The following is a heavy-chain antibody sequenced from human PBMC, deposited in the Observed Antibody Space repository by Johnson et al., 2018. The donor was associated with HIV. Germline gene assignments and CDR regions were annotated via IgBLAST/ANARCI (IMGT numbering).Heavy chain of an antibody. J-gene: IGHJ3*02. Sequence: QVQLMESGGGVGQPGRSLRLSCAASGFTFSDYYMSWIRQAPGKGREWVSYRSSDGSTMYYADSMKGRLTISRDNSKNTLYLQMNSLRAEDTSVYYCAKDLGEGSYLTDDAFDIWGQGTMVTVSS. CDR3: AKDLGEGSYLTDDAFDI. CDR2: RSSDGSTM. CDR1: GFTFSDYY. D-gene: IGHD1-26*01. V-gene: IGHV3-11*01.